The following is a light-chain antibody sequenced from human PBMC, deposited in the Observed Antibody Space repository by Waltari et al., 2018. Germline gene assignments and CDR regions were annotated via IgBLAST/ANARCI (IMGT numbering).Light chain of an antibody. J-gene: IGLJ3*02. CDR3: QTGGHGTWV. Sequence: QLVLTQSPSASASLGASVKLTCTLSSGHSSNIIAWHQQQPEKGPRYLMKVNSAGSHSKGDEIPDRFSGSSSVAERYLTISSLQSEDEADYYCQTGGHGTWVFGGGTKLTVL. CDR2: VNSAGSH. V-gene: IGLV4-69*01. CDR1: SGHSSNI.